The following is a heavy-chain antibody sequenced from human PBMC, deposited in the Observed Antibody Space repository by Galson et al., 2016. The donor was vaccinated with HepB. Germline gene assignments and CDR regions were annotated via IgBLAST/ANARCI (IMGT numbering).Heavy chain of an antibody. CDR1: GGSISSGGYY. J-gene: IGHJ5*02. V-gene: IGHV4-31*03. Sequence: TLSLTCTVSGGSISSGGYYWTWIRQHPGKGLEWIGYIYYSGSTCYNSSLKSRVIISVDTSKNQFSLMLGSVTAADTAIYYCARGSNCSGGRCFWFDPWGQGTLVTVSS. CDR2: IYYSGST. CDR3: ARGSNCSGGRCFWFDP. D-gene: IGHD2-15*01.